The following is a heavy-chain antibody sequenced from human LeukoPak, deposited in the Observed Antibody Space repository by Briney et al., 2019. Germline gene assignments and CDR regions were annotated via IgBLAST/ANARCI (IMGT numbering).Heavy chain of an antibody. J-gene: IGHJ6*02. CDR2: ISGSGGST. Sequence: GGSLRLSCAASGFTFSSYAMSWVRQAPGKGLEWVSAISGSGGSTYYADSVKGRFTISRDNSKNTLYLQMNSLRAEDTAVYYCARDIVVVVAATLNDYYYGMDVWGQGTTVTVSS. V-gene: IGHV3-23*01. CDR3: ARDIVVVVAATLNDYYYGMDV. D-gene: IGHD2-15*01. CDR1: GFTFSSYA.